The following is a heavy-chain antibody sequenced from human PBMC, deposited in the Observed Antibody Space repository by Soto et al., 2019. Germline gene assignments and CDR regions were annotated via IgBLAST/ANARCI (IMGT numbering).Heavy chain of an antibody. V-gene: IGHV3-33*01. CDR1: GFTFSNHG. D-gene: IGHD1-26*01. CDR2: IYYDGSNE. J-gene: IGHJ4*02. CDR3: ARGRGSGSFYQRDY. Sequence: QVQLVESGGGVVQPGRSLRLSCAASGFTFSNHGMHWVRQAPGTGLEWVARIYYDGSNEYYADSVKGRFTISRDNSKNTVYVQMKRQRVEKTAVYYCARGRGSGSFYQRDYRGQGTLVTVSS.